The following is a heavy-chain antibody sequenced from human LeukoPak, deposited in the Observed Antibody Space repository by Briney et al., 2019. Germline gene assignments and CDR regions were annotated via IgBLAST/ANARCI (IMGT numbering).Heavy chain of an antibody. CDR2: IKPSGGST. CDR3: ARSIPRGMDV. V-gene: IGHV1-46*01. J-gene: IGHJ6*02. Sequence: ASVKVSCKASGNTFTRYYMHWVRQAPGQGLEWMGIIKPSGGSTSYAQKFQGRVTITADKSTSTAYMELSSLRSEDTAVYYCARSIPRGMDVWGQGTTVTVSS. CDR1: GNTFTRYY. D-gene: IGHD2-2*02.